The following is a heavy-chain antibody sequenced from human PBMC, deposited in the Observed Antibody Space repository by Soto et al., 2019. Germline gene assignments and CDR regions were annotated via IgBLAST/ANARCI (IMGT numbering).Heavy chain of an antibody. V-gene: IGHV3-72*01. CDR2: TRNKANSYTT. J-gene: IGHJ5*02. CDR1: GFTFSDHH. Sequence: PGGSLRLSCAASGFTFSDHHMDWFRQAPGKGLEWVGRTRNKANSYTTEYAASVKGRFTISRDDSKNSLYLQMNSLKTEDTAVYYCSRDLGSWGQGTLVTVSS. CDR3: SRDLGS.